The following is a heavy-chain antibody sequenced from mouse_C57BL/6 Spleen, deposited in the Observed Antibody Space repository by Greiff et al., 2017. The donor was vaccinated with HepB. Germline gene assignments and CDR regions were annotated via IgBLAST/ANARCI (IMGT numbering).Heavy chain of an antibody. V-gene: IGHV7-3*01. D-gene: IGHD1-1*01. CDR3: ARSLTTVWYFDV. CDR1: GFTFTDYY. CDR2: IRNKANGYTT. Sequence: EVKVVESGGGLVQPGGSLSLSCAASGFTFTDYYMSWVRQPPGKALEWLGFIRNKANGYTTEYSASVKGRFTISRDNSQSILYLQMNALRAEDSATYYCARSLTTVWYFDVWGTGTTVTVSS. J-gene: IGHJ1*03.